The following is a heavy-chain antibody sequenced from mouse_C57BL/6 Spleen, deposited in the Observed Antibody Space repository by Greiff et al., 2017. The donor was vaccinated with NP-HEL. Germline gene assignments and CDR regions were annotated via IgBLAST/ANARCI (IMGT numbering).Heavy chain of an antibody. CDR1: GYTFTDYN. D-gene: IGHD2-4*01. CDR2: INPNNGGT. V-gene: IGHV1-22*01. J-gene: IGHJ4*01. Sequence: EVQLQQSGPELVKPGASVKMSCKASGYTFTDYNMHWVKQSHGKSLEWIGYINPNNGGTSYNQKFKGKATLTVNKSSSTAYMELRSLTSEDSAVYYCAMGYDYGGAMDYWGQGTSVTVSS. CDR3: AMGYDYGGAMDY.